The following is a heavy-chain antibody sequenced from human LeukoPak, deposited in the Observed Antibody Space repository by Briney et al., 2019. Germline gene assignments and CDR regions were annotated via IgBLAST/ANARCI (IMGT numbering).Heavy chain of an antibody. D-gene: IGHD5-18*01. Sequence: GRSLRLSCAASGFTFSSYGMHWVRQAPGKGLEWVAVISYDGSNKYYADSVKGRFTISRDNSKNTLYLQMNSLRAEDTAVYYCAKGGGGYSYGLDYWGQGTLVTVSS. CDR3: AKGGGGYSYGLDY. J-gene: IGHJ4*02. CDR1: GFTFSSYG. V-gene: IGHV3-30*18. CDR2: ISYDGSNK.